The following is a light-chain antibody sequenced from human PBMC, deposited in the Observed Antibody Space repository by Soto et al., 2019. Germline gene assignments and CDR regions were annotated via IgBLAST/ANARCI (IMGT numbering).Light chain of an antibody. V-gene: IGKV1-39*01. Sequence: DIPMTQSPSSLSASVGDRVTITCRASQSISSYLNWYQQKPGKAPKLLIYAASSLQSGVPSRFSGSGSGTDFTLTISILQPEDFATYYCQQSYSTRFTFGPGTKVDIK. CDR2: AAS. CDR1: QSISSY. CDR3: QQSYSTRFT. J-gene: IGKJ3*01.